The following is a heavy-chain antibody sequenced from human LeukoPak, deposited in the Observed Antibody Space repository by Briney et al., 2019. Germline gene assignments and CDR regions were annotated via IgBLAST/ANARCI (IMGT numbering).Heavy chain of an antibody. D-gene: IGHD1-26*01. J-gene: IGHJ4*02. Sequence: PSETLSLTCTVSGGSISSYYWSWIRQPAGKGLEWIGRIYTSGSTNYNPSLKGRVTMSVDTSKNQFSLKLSSVTAADTAVYYCARSLGIVGATQYYFDYWGQGTLVTVSS. CDR3: ARSLGIVGATQYYFDY. CDR1: GGSISSYY. V-gene: IGHV4-4*07. CDR2: IYTSGST.